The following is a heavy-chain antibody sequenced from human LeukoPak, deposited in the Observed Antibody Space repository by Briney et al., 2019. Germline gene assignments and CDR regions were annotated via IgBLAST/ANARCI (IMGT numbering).Heavy chain of an antibody. CDR2: IYHSGST. CDR1: GYSISSGYY. Sequence: SETLSLTCTVSGYSISSGYYWGWIRQPPGKGLEWIGSIYHSGSTYYNPSLKSRVTISVDTSKNQFSLKLSSVTAADTAVYYCARVRIRGRFGESAFDYWGQGTLVTVSS. V-gene: IGHV4-38-2*02. CDR3: ARVRIRGRFGESAFDY. J-gene: IGHJ4*02. D-gene: IGHD3-10*01.